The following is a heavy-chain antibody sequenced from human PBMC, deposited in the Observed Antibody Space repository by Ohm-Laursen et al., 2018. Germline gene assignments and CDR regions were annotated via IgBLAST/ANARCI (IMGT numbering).Heavy chain of an antibody. V-gene: IGHV1-24*01. Sequence: SVKVSCKVSGYTLTELSMHWVRQAPGKGLEWMGGFDPEDGETIYAQKFQGRVTMTRNTSISTAYMELNSLRSEDTAVYYCARDDYDSSGKRMSHAFDIWGQGTMVTVSS. D-gene: IGHD3-22*01. CDR1: GYTLTELS. CDR2: FDPEDGET. J-gene: IGHJ3*02. CDR3: ARDDYDSSGKRMSHAFDI.